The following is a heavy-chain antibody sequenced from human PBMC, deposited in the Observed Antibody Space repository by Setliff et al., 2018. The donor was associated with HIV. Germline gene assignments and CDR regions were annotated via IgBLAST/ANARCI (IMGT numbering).Heavy chain of an antibody. CDR2: PYVSGDT. J-gene: IGHJ6*03. D-gene: IGHD3-9*01. V-gene: IGHV4-4*07. CDR1: DDPISSYY. CDR3: ARHPRHYNILTGYRYYYMDV. Sequence: SETLSLTCYATDDPISSYYWSWVRQPAGKGLEWIGRPYVSGDTNYNPSLKSRVTMPLDTSKNQFSLKLTSVTAADTAVYYCARHPRHYNILTGYRYYYMDVWGKGTTVTVSS.